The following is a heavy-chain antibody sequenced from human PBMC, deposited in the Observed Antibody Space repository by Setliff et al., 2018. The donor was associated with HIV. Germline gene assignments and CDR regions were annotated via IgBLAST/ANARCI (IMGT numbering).Heavy chain of an antibody. CDR3: ARLNDWRHTFDI. CDR2: IYYSGTP. CDR1: GDSMSNSGYY. V-gene: IGHV4-39*07. Sequence: PSETLSLTCTVSGDSMSNSGYYWSWLRQSPGKGLEWIGSIYYSGTPYYSPSLNSRVTISPDMSKTQFFLRLISMTAADTAVYYCARLNDWRHTFDIWGQGITVTVSS. J-gene: IGHJ3*02. D-gene: IGHD3-9*01.